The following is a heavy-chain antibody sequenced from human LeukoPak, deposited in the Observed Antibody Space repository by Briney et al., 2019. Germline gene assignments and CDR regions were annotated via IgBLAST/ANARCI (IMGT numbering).Heavy chain of an antibody. CDR3: ARDLSSGWYVFDY. V-gene: IGHV3-30*04. D-gene: IGHD6-19*01. Sequence: PGGSPRLSCAASGFTFSSYAMHWVRQAPGKGLEWVAVISYDGSNKYYADSVKGRFTISRDNSKNTLYLQMNSLRAEDTAVYYCARDLSSGWYVFDYWGQGTLVTVSS. CDR2: ISYDGSNK. CDR1: GFTFSSYA. J-gene: IGHJ4*02.